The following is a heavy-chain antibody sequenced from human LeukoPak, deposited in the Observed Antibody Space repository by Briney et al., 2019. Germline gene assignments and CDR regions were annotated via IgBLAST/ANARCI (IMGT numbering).Heavy chain of an antibody. V-gene: IGHV7-4-1*02. D-gene: IGHD2-21*01. Sequence: GASVKVSCKTSGYTFKNFVMNWVRQAPGQDLEWMGWIDTSTGNPTYVQRFTGRFVFSVDASVNTAYLQISSLKAEDTAVYYCARNFASDSSLIDHWGQGTLVTVSS. CDR3: ARNFASDSSLIDH. J-gene: IGHJ4*02. CDR2: IDTSTGNP. CDR1: GYTFKNFV.